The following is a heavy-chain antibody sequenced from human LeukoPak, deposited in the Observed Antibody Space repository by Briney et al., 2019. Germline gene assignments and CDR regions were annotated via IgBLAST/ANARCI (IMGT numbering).Heavy chain of an antibody. CDR3: AKDRYCTNGVCYTHDYYYYYGMDV. CDR2: ISSSSSYI. V-gene: IGHV3-21*04. Sequence: GGSLRLSCAASGFTFSSYSMNWVRQAPGKGLEWVSSISSSSSYIYYADSVKGRFTISRDNAKNSLYLQMNSLRAEDTAVYYCAKDRYCTNGVCYTHDYYYYYGMDVWGQGTTVTVSS. J-gene: IGHJ6*02. CDR1: GFTFSSYS. D-gene: IGHD2-8*01.